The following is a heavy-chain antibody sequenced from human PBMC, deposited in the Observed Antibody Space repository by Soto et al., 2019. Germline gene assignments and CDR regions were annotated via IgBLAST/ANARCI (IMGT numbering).Heavy chain of an antibody. CDR1: GFTCSSYS. V-gene: IGHV3-48*01. J-gene: IGHJ4*02. Sequence: EVQLVESGGGLVQPGGSLRLSCAASGFTCSSYSMNWVRQAPGKGLGWVSYISSSSSTIYYADSVKGRFTISRDNAKNSLYLQMNSLRAEDTAVYYCARANYYGSPGDFDYWGQGTLVTVSS. CDR3: ARANYYGSPGDFDY. D-gene: IGHD3-10*01. CDR2: ISSSSSTI.